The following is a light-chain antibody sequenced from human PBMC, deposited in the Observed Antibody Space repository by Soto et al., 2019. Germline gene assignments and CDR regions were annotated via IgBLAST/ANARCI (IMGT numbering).Light chain of an antibody. CDR3: SSYTRSFTVV. V-gene: IGLV2-14*01. CDR1: SSDVGGYNY. Sequence: QSVLTQPASVSGSPGQSITISCTGDSSDVGGYNYVSWFQQHPGKAPKLMIYEVSHRPSGVSHRFSGSKSGTTASLTISGLQAEDEADYYCSSYTRSFTVVFGGGTKVTAL. CDR2: EVS. J-gene: IGLJ2*01.